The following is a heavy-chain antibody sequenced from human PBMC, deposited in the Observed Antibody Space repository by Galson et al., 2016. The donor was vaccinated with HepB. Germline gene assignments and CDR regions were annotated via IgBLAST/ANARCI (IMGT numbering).Heavy chain of an antibody. J-gene: IGHJ4*02. CDR1: GFSVSNNY. CDR3: ARDTDSRERCDW. V-gene: IGHV3-53*01. Sequence: SLRLSCAVSGFSVSNNYMSWVRQAPGKGLEWVAVIYGGGDTYYADSVKGRFTISSDNSKNTLYLEMHSLRAEDTAVYYCARDTDSRERCDWWGQGTLVPVSS. CDR2: IYGGGDT. D-gene: IGHD3-22*01.